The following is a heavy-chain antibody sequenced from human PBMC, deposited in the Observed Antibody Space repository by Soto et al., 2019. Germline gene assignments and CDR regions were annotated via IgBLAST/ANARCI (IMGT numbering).Heavy chain of an antibody. D-gene: IGHD1-1*01. J-gene: IGHJ4*02. Sequence: QVQLVESGGGVVQPGRSLRLSCVASGFTFSSCGMHWVPQVPAKGLEWVAVISYDGNSNYYADSVKGRFTISRDNSKNTLYLQMNSLRTEDTAVYYCAKDERTTSPFDYWGQGTLVTVSS. CDR3: AKDERTTSPFDY. CDR2: ISYDGNSN. V-gene: IGHV3-30*18. CDR1: GFTFSSCG.